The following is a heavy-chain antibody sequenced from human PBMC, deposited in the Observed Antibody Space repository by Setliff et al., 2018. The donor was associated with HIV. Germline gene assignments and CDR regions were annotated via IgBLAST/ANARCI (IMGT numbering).Heavy chain of an antibody. J-gene: IGHJ5*02. CDR3: AREAPSEPTRYYNFWSGYPDWFDP. Sequence: KPSETLSLTCAVSGGSISSGNWWSWVRQPPGKRLEWIGEIYHSGITNYNPYLKSRVTISVDTSKNQFSLELTSVTAADTAVYYCAREAPSEPTRYYNFWSGYPDWFDPWGQGTLVTVSS. V-gene: IGHV4-4*02. CDR2: IYHSGIT. CDR1: GGSISSGNW. D-gene: IGHD3-3*01.